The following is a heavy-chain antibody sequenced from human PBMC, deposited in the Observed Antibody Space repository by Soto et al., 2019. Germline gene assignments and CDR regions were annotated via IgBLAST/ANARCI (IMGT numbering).Heavy chain of an antibody. Sequence: SETLSLTCTVSGGSISSGDYYWSWIRQPPGKGLEWIGYIYYSGSTYYNPSLKSRVTISVDTSKNQFSLKLSSVTAADTAVYYCARVYDSSGYRKAGNDYWGQGTLVTVSS. J-gene: IGHJ4*02. D-gene: IGHD3-22*01. CDR2: IYYSGST. CDR3: ARVYDSSGYRKAGNDY. CDR1: GGSISSGDYY. V-gene: IGHV4-30-4*01.